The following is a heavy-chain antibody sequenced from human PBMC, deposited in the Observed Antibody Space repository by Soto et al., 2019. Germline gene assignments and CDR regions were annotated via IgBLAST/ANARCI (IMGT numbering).Heavy chain of an antibody. CDR2: IWYDGSNK. Sequence: QVQLVESGGGVVQPGRSLRLSCAASGFTFSSYGMHWVRQAPGKGLEWVAVIWYDGSNKYYADSVKGRFTISRDNSKNTLYLKMNSLRAEDRAVYYCARDRVWFGELSGHDYYYGMDVWGQGTTVTVSS. J-gene: IGHJ6*02. CDR3: ARDRVWFGELSGHDYYYGMDV. V-gene: IGHV3-33*01. D-gene: IGHD3-10*01. CDR1: GFTFSSYG.